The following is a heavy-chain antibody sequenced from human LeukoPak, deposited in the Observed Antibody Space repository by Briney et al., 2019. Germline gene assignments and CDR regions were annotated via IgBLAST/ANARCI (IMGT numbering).Heavy chain of an antibody. V-gene: IGHV4-34*01. J-gene: IGHJ4*02. D-gene: IGHD1-26*01. Sequence: SETLSLTCAVYGGSFSGYYWSWIRQPPGKGLEWIGEINHSGTTNYNSSLKSRVTISVDTSKNQFSLKLSSVTAADTAVYYCAREPPVGATFDYWGQGTLVTVSS. CDR3: AREPPVGATFDY. CDR2: INHSGTT. CDR1: GGSFSGYY.